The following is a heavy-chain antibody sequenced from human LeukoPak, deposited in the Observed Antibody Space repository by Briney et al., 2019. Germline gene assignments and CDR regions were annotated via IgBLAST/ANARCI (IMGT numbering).Heavy chain of an antibody. CDR3: ARVGREWIQLWRGGYFDY. CDR2: IYYSGST. D-gene: IGHD5-18*01. J-gene: IGHJ4*02. CDR1: GYSISSGYY. V-gene: IGHV4-61*01. Sequence: SETLSLTCTVSGYSISSGYYWSWIRQPPGKGLEWIGYIYYSGSTNYNPSLKSRVTISVDTSKNQFSLKLSSVTAADTAVYYCARVGREWIQLWRGGYFDYWGQGTLVTVSS.